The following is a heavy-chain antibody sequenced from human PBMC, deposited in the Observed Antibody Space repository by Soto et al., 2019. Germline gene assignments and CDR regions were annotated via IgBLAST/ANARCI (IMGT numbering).Heavy chain of an antibody. CDR1: GLSFNRFA. Sequence: PGGSLRLSCSASGFTASGLSFNRFAMNWVRQAPGKGLEWVSSISGGGSSTYYADSVKGRFTVSRDNSKNTLYLEMNSLGDDDTAVYYCAKGQDIPIFDHFDPWGPGTLVTVSS. CDR3: AKGQDIPIFDHFDP. CDR2: ISGGGSST. D-gene: IGHD3-3*01. J-gene: IGHJ5*02. V-gene: IGHV3-23*01.